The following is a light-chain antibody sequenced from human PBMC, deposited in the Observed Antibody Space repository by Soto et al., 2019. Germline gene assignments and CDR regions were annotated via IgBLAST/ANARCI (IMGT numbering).Light chain of an antibody. CDR2: DVD. CDR3: SSYTSSSTVV. J-gene: IGLJ2*01. V-gene: IGLV2-14*01. CDR1: SSDVGGYNY. Sequence: QSALTQPASVSGSPGQPITISCTGTSSDVGGYNYVSWYQQHPGKAPKLMIYDVDNRPSGVSNRFSGSRSGNTASLTISGLQDEDEADYYCSSYTSSSTVVFGGGTKLTVL.